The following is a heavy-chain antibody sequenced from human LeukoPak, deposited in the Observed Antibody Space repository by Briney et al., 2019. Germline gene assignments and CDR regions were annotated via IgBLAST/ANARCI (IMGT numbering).Heavy chain of an antibody. J-gene: IGHJ4*02. Sequence: SETLSLTCTVSGGSISSYYWSWIRQPPGKGLEWIGYIYYSGSTNYNPSLKSRVTISVDTSKNQFSLKLSSVTAADTAVYYCARTVVTRFDYWGRGTLVTVSS. D-gene: IGHD4-23*01. CDR3: ARTVVTRFDY. CDR1: GGSISSYY. CDR2: IYYSGST. V-gene: IGHV4-59*01.